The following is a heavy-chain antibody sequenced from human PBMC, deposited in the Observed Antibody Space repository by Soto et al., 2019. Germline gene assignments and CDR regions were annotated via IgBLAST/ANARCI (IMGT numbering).Heavy chain of an antibody. Sequence: GSLRLACAVSGFTFSNYAMSWVLQAPWKGLEWVSTISSGGGSTFDADSVKGRFTIARDNSKNTLYLQMNSLRAEDTAVYYCAKGIEYSSSGSYYFDYWGQGTLVTVSS. CDR1: GFTFSNYA. CDR3: AKGIEYSSSGSYYFDY. CDR2: ISSGGGST. V-gene: IGHV3-23*01. J-gene: IGHJ4*02. D-gene: IGHD6-6*01.